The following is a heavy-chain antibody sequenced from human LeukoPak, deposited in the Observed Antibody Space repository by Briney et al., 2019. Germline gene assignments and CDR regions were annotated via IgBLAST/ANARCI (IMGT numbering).Heavy chain of an antibody. Sequence: GGSLRLSCEASGFTFSNYGMDWVRQAPGKGLEWISYISSSSTTVYYADSVKGRFTVSRDNAKNSLYLQMNSLRAEDTAVYYCAKDLGYDILSGYHSFDYWGQGTLVTVSS. V-gene: IGHV3-48*01. CDR1: GFTFSNYG. J-gene: IGHJ4*02. CDR2: ISSSSTTV. CDR3: AKDLGYDILSGYHSFDY. D-gene: IGHD3-9*01.